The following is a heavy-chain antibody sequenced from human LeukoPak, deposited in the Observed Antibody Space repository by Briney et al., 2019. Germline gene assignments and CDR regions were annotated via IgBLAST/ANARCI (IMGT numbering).Heavy chain of an antibody. V-gene: IGHV4-34*01. CDR1: GGSFSGYY. J-gene: IGHJ2*01. CDR3: ASGAGIRWYFDL. CDR2: INHSGST. Sequence: SETLSLTCAVYGGSFSGYYWSWIRQPPGKGLEWIGEINHSGSTNYNPSLKSRVTISVDTSKNQFSLKLSSVTAADTAVYHCASGAGIRWYFDLWGRGTLVTVSS.